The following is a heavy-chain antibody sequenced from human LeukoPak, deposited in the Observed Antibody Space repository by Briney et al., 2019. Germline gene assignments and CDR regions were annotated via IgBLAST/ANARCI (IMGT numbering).Heavy chain of an antibody. CDR3: AREGNWFDP. V-gene: IGHV4-59*01. CDR1: GGSISSYY. CDR2: IYYSGGT. Sequence: SETLSLTCTVSGGSISSYYWSWIRQPPGKGLEWIGYIYYSGGTDYNPSLKSRVTISVDTPKNQFSLKLSSVTAADTAVYYCAREGNWFDPWGQGTLVTVSS. J-gene: IGHJ5*02.